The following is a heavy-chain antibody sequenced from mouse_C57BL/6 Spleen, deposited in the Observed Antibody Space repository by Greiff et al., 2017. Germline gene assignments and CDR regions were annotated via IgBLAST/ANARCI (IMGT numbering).Heavy chain of an antibody. J-gene: IGHJ4*01. V-gene: IGHV1-78*01. CDR2: IYPRDGST. D-gene: IGHD2-5*01. Sequence: QVQLKESDAELVKPGASVKISCKVSGYTFTDHTIHWMKQRPEQGLEWIGYIYPRDGSTKYNEKFKGKATLTADKSSSTAYMQLNSLTSEDSAVYFCAREERAYYSNYEEGYAMDYWGQGTSVTVSS. CDR3: AREERAYYSNYEEGYAMDY. CDR1: GYTFTDHT.